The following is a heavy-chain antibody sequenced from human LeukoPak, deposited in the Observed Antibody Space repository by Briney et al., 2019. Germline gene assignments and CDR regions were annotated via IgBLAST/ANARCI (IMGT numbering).Heavy chain of an antibody. J-gene: IGHJ6*02. CDR2: INNIGTNI. D-gene: IGHD3-10*01. CDR1: GFTFSDYY. CDR3: ASERDNKMRGAMDV. Sequence: GGSLRLSCAASGFTFSDYYMSWIRQAPGKGLEWVSYINNIGTNIYYADSVKGRFIISRDNAKNSLYLQMNNLRAEDTAVYYCASERDNKMRGAMDVWGQGTTVTVSS. V-gene: IGHV3-11*04.